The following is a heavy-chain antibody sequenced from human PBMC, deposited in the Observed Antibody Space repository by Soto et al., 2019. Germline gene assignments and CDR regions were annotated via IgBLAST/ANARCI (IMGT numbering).Heavy chain of an antibody. V-gene: IGHV3-33*01. D-gene: IGHD3-22*01. CDR3: ARDWDDSSGYYYVGIDY. CDR1: GFTFSSDG. Sequence: GGSLRLSCAASGFTFSSDGMHWVRQAPGKGLEWVAVIWYDGSNKYYADSVKGRFTISRDNSKNTLYLQMNSLRAEDTAVYYCARDWDDSSGYYYVGIDYWGQGTLVTVSS. CDR2: IWYDGSNK. J-gene: IGHJ4*02.